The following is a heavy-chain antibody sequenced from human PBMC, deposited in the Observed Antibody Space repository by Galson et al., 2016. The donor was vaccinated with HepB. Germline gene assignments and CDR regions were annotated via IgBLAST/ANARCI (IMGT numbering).Heavy chain of an antibody. J-gene: IGHJ5*02. CDR2: IFYSGRT. CDR1: GGSISSGPYS. V-gene: IGHV4-39*07. Sequence: SETLSLTCSVSGGSISSGPYSWGWIRQSPEKGLEWIGTIFYSGRTYYNPSLKSRVTISVDTSKNQFSLNLTSVTAADTAVYYCARESEESISVAGTIWFDPWGQGTLVTVSS. D-gene: IGHD6-19*01. CDR3: ARESEESISVAGTIWFDP.